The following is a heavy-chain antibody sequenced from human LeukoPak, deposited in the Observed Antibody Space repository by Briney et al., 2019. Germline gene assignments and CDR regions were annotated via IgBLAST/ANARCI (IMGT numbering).Heavy chain of an antibody. Sequence: SGGSLRLSCVASGYTFSSHGMYWVRQAPGKGLEWVAVIWYDGSNKYYADSVKGRFTVSRDNFENTLYLQMNSLRADDTAVYFCARDPSVNNAIGYNWFDHWGQGALVTVSS. CDR2: IWYDGSNK. J-gene: IGHJ5*02. CDR1: GYTFSSHG. CDR3: ARDPSVNNAIGYNWFDH. D-gene: IGHD2/OR15-2a*01. V-gene: IGHV3-33*01.